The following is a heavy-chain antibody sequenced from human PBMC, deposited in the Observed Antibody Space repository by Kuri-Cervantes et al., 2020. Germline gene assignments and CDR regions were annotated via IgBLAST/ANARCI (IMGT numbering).Heavy chain of an antibody. V-gene: IGHV4-34*01. D-gene: IGHD5-18*01. CDR2: INHNGAT. J-gene: IGHJ4*02. CDR1: GESFSSYD. Sequence: SQTLSLTCAVSGESFSSYDWTWIRQPPGKGLEWIGDINHNGATNYNPSLKSRVTISVDTSKNQFSLKLSPVTAADTSVYYCARASRGYNYGRPFDYWGQGTLVTVSS. CDR3: ARASRGYNYGRPFDY.